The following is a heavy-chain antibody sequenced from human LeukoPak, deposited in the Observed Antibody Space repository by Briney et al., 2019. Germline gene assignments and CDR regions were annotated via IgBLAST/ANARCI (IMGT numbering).Heavy chain of an antibody. V-gene: IGHV3-72*01. CDR2: SRNKPISYTT. CDR1: GFTFSDHY. J-gene: IGHJ4*02. Sequence: GGSLRLSCAASGFTFSDHYVDWVRQAPGKGLEWVGRSRNKPISYTTLYAASVKGRFTISRDDSKNSVYLQMSSLKTEDTAVYYCTRDLLMTTVDYWGQGTLVTVSS. D-gene: IGHD4-17*01. CDR3: TRDLLMTTVDY.